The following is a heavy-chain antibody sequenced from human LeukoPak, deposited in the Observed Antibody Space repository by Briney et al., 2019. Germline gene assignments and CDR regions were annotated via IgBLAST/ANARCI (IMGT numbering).Heavy chain of an antibody. D-gene: IGHD3-9*01. CDR1: GGSICSYY. V-gene: IGHV4-59*01. J-gene: IGHJ4*02. Sequence: SETLSLTCTASGGSICSYYWSWIRQPPGKGLEWIGYIYYSGNTNYNPSLKSRVTISVDTSKNQFSLKLSSVTAADTAVYYCARSGALTGYLYWGQGTLVTVSS. CDR2: IYYSGNT. CDR3: ARSGALTGYLY.